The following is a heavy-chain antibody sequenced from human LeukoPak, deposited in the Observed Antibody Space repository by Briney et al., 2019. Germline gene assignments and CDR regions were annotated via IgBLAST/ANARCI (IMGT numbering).Heavy chain of an antibody. CDR2: IYHSGST. D-gene: IGHD3-10*01. V-gene: IGHV4-30-2*05. J-gene: IGHJ4*02. CDR3: ARDSTIYYGSGSYKGIDY. CDR1: GGSISSGGYS. Sequence: SETLSLTCAVSGGSISSGGYSWSWIRQPPGKGLEWIGYIYHSGSTYYNPSLKSRVTISVDTSKNQFSLKLSSVTAADTAVYYCARDSTIYYGSGSYKGIDYWGQGTLVTVSS.